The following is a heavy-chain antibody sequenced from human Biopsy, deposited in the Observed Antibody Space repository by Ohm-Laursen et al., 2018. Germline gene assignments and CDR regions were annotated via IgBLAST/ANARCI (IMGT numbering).Heavy chain of an antibody. D-gene: IGHD1-26*01. CDR3: ARHAPSYSGSYWRYFDL. Sequence: SQTLSLTCTVSGCSISSYYWSWIRQPPGKGLEWIGYIYYTGSTNYNPSLKSRVTISVYTTMNHLSLRLTSVTAADTAVYYCARHAPSYSGSYWRYFDLWGCGTLVTVSS. CDR2: IYYTGST. J-gene: IGHJ2*01. CDR1: GCSISSYY. V-gene: IGHV4-59*08.